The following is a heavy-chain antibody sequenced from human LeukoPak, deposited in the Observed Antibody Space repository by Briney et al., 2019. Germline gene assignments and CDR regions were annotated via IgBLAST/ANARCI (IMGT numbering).Heavy chain of an antibody. CDR1: GFTFSIYA. Sequence: GGSLSLSCAVSGFTFSIYAMSWVRHPPGKGLEWVSSIIRSGGSTYYADSVKGRFTISRDNSKNTLYLQMNSLRAEDTAVYYCAKTSGYSYGWFDPWGQGTLVTVSS. J-gene: IGHJ5*02. CDR3: AKTSGYSYGWFDP. D-gene: IGHD5-18*01. V-gene: IGHV3-23*01. CDR2: IIRSGGST.